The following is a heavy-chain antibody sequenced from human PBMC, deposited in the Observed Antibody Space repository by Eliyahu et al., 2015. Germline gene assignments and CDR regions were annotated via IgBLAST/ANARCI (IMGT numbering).Heavy chain of an antibody. CDR1: GFTFSTYN. CDR2: ISTSSDTI. CDR3: ARLSSDWYLDL. D-gene: IGHD3-10*01. J-gene: IGHJ2*01. Sequence: EVQMVESGGGLIQPGGSLXLSCAASGFTFSTYNLNWVRQAPGKGLEWVSYISTSSDTIYYADSVKGRFTISRDNAKNSLYLQVTSLRDEDTAVYYCARLSSDWYLDLWGRGTLVTVSS. V-gene: IGHV3-48*02.